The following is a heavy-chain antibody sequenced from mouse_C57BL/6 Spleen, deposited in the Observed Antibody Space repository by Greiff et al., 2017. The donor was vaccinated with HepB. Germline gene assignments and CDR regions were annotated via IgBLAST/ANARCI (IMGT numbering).Heavy chain of an antibody. CDR1: GYTFTDYD. D-gene: IGHD3-2*01. CDR3: TRCRQLYPFDY. J-gene: IGHJ2*01. Sequence: VQLQQSGAELVRPGASVTLSCKASGYTFTDYDMHWVKQTPVHGLEWIGAIDPESGGTTYNQKFKGKAILTADKPSRTAYMELRSLTSEDSAVFYCTRCRQLYPFDYWGQGTTLTVSS. CDR2: IDPESGGT. V-gene: IGHV1-15*01.